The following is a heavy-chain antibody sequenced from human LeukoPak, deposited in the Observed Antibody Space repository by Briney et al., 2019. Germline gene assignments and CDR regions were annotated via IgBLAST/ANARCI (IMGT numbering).Heavy chain of an antibody. CDR1: GFTFSTYG. V-gene: IGHV3-33*01. CDR2: IWYDGSNM. Sequence: SGGSLRLSCAPSGFTFSTYGMHWVRQAPGKGLEWVAVIWYDGSNMFYADSVKGRFTISKDNFRNMLYLQMNSLRAEDTAIYYCARSGSYYADYRGQGTLVTVSS. CDR3: ARSGSYYADY. D-gene: IGHD1-26*01. J-gene: IGHJ4*02.